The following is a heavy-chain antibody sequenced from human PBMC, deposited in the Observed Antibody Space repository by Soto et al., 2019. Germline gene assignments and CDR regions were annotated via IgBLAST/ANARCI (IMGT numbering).Heavy chain of an antibody. CDR2: IVVGSGNT. D-gene: IGHD4-17*01. Sequence: QMQLVQSGPEVKKPGTSVKVSCKASGFTFTSSAVQWVRQARGQRLEWIGWIVVGSGNTNYAQKFQERVTITRDMSTSTAYMELSSLRSEDTAVYYCAAEKSDYGFIHPIPYYYGMDVWGQGTTVTVSS. V-gene: IGHV1-58*01. CDR1: GFTFTSSA. J-gene: IGHJ6*02. CDR3: AAEKSDYGFIHPIPYYYGMDV.